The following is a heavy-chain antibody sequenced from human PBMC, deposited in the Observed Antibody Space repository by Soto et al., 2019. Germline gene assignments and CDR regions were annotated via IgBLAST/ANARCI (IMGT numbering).Heavy chain of an antibody. J-gene: IGHJ4*02. CDR3: ARRPVRVDLIFDY. CDR1: GFTVSSNY. Sequence: GGSLRLSCAASGFTVSSNYMSWVRQAPGKGLEWVAVIYSGGSTYYADSVEGRCTISRDNSKKTLYLQMNSLTAEDTAMYYCARRPVRVDLIFDYWGQGTLVTVSS. CDR2: IYSGGST. D-gene: IGHD3-10*01. V-gene: IGHV3-53*01.